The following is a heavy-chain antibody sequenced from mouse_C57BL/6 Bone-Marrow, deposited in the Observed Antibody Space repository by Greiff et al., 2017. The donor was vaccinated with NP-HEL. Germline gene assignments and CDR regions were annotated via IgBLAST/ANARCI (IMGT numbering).Heavy chain of an antibody. CDR2: IYPGSGST. CDR1: GYTFTSYW. Sequence: QVQLQQPGAELVKPGASVKMSCKASGYTFTSYWITWVKQRPGQGLEWIGDIYPGSGSTNYNEKFKSKATLTADTSSSTAYMQLSSLTSEDSAVYYCAREGGTTVGDYWGQGTTLTVSS. D-gene: IGHD1-1*01. V-gene: IGHV1-55*01. J-gene: IGHJ2*01. CDR3: AREGGTTVGDY.